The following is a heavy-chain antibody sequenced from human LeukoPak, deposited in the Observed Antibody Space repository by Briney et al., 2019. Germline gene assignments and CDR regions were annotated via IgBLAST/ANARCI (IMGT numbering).Heavy chain of an antibody. CDR2: INPNSGDT. D-gene: IGHD3-22*01. Sequence: ASVKVSCKASGYTFTRYYIHWVRQAPGQGLEWMGRINPNSGDTNYAQKFQGRVTMTRDTSISTAYMELSRLRSDDTAVYYCARDDKSVPAYYYDSSGGDYWGQGTLVTVSS. V-gene: IGHV1-2*06. J-gene: IGHJ4*02. CDR1: GYTFTRYY. CDR3: ARDDKSVPAYYYDSSGGDY.